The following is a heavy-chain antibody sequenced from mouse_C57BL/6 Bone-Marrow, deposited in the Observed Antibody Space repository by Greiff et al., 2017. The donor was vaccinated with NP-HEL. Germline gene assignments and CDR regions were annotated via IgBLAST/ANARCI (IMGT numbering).Heavy chain of an antibody. Sequence: QVQLQQSGPELVKPGASVKISCKASGYAFSSSWMNWVKQRPGKGLEWIGRIYPGDGDTNYNGKFKGKATLTADKSSSPAYMQLSSLTSEDSAVYFCARKSNYRDYWGQGTTLTVSS. D-gene: IGHD2-5*01. CDR2: IYPGDGDT. CDR3: ARKSNYRDY. V-gene: IGHV1-82*01. CDR1: GYAFSSSW. J-gene: IGHJ2*01.